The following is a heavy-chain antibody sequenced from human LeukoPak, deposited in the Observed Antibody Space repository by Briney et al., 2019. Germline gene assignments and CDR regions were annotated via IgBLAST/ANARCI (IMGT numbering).Heavy chain of an antibody. CDR3: ARDNSVRDEAWWFNP. J-gene: IGHJ5*02. CDR2: ISPSGGST. D-gene: IGHD4-23*01. Sequence: ASVKVSCKAFGYTFSSKYMHWVRQAPGQRPEWMGVISPSGGSTTYAQKFRGRLTLTRDISTSTDYLELSSLRSDDTAVYYCARDNSVRDEAWWFNPWGQGTLVTVSS. CDR1: GYTFSSKY. V-gene: IGHV1-46*01.